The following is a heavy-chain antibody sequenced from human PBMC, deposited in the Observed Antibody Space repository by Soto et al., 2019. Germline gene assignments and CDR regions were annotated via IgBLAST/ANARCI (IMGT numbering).Heavy chain of an antibody. CDR3: ARGKIVVPAEVLFDY. D-gene: IGHD2-2*01. CDR2: INAGNGNT. Sequence: ASVKVSCEASGGTFSSYAISWVRQAPGQRLEWMGWINAGNGNTKYSQKFQGRVTITRDTSASTAYMELSSLRSEDTAVYYCARGKIVVPAEVLFDYWGQGTLVTVSS. J-gene: IGHJ4*02. CDR1: GGTFSSYA. V-gene: IGHV1-3*01.